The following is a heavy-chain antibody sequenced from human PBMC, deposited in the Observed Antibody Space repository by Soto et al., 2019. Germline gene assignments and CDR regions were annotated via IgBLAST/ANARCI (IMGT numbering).Heavy chain of an antibody. CDR2: LYNSGST. V-gene: IGHV4-59*01. D-gene: IGHD2-21*02. CDR1: GGSIRSYY. Sequence: SETLSLTCAVSGGSIRSYYWSWIRQAPGKGLEWIGYLYNSGSTVYNPSLKSRVTISVDTSKNQFSLKLNSVTAADTAVYYCARDLWGYCGTDCYPLDVWGQGTTVTVS. CDR3: ARDLWGYCGTDCYPLDV. J-gene: IGHJ6*02.